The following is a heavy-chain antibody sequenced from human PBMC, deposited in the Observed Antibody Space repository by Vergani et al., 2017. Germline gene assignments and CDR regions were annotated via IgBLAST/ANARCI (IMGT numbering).Heavy chain of an antibody. D-gene: IGHD3/OR15-3a*01. CDR1: GFTFSSYW. CDR3: ARDVSATGYYTPLFDY. Sequence: EVQLVESGGGLVQPGGSLRLSCAASGFTFSSYWMSWVRQAPGKGLEWVANIKQDGSEKYYVDSVKCRFTIARDNAKNSLYLQMNSLRAEDTAVYYCARDVSATGYYTPLFDYWGQGTLVTVSS. V-gene: IGHV3-7*01. CDR2: IKQDGSEK. J-gene: IGHJ4*02.